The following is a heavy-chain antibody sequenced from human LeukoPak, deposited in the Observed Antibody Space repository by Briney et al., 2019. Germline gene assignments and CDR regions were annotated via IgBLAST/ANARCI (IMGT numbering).Heavy chain of an antibody. V-gene: IGHV4-31*03. CDR1: GGSITSGDYY. J-gene: IGHJ5*02. CDR2: IYYSGRT. Sequence: PSQTLSLTCTVSGGSITSGDYYWSWIRQHPGKGLEWIGYIYYSGRTYYNPSLKSRVTISVDTSKNQFSLQLSSVTAADTAVYYCARGRWFGELDPFDPWGQGILVTVSS. CDR3: ARGRWFGELDPFDP. D-gene: IGHD3-10*01.